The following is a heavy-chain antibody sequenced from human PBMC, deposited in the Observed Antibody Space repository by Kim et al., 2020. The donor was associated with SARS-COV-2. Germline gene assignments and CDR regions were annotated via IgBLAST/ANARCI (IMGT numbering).Heavy chain of an antibody. CDR3: ARAPSDYYGMDV. V-gene: IGHV1-46*01. D-gene: IGHD2-2*01. Sequence: TSYAQKFQGRVTMTRDTSTSTVYMELSSLRSDDTAVYYCARAPSDYYGMDVWGQGTPVTVSS. J-gene: IGHJ6*02. CDR2: T.